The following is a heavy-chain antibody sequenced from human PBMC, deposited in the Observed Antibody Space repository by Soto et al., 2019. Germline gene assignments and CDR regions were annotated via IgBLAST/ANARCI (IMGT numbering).Heavy chain of an antibody. V-gene: IGHV3-23*01. CDR3: AKSSRYCSGGGCFYFFDY. CDR2: IGGNGVTT. D-gene: IGHD2-15*01. J-gene: IGHJ4*02. CDR1: GFTFGSYA. Sequence: EVQLLESGGGLVQPGGSLRLSCAASGFTFGSYAWSWVRQAPGKGLDWVSTIGGNGVTTFYADSVKGRFTISRDVSKNTVLLQMSSMRAEDTAVYYCAKSSRYCSGGGCFYFFDYWGQRTLVTVSS.